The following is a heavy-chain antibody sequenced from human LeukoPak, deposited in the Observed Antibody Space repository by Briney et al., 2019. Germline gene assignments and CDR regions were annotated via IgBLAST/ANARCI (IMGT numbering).Heavy chain of an antibody. CDR3: ARAPRRAAAGSDY. J-gene: IGHJ4*02. Sequence: SETLSLTCAVYGGSFSGYYWSWIRQPPGKGLEWIGEINHSGSTNYNPSLKSRVTISVDTSKNQFSLKLSSVTAADTAVYYCARAPRRAAAGSDYWGQGTLVTVSS. D-gene: IGHD6-13*01. CDR1: GGSFSGYY. CDR2: INHSGST. V-gene: IGHV4-34*01.